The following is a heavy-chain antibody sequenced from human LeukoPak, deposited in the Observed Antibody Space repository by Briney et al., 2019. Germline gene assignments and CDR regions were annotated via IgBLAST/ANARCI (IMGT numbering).Heavy chain of an antibody. CDR2: VNQDGTEK. CDR3: VKGDWYFES. J-gene: IGHJ4*02. D-gene: IGHD2-21*01. CDR1: GFNFGDSR. Sequence: GGSLRLSCAASGFNFGDSRMTWVRQAPGKGLQWVANVNQDGTEKHFLDSVEGRFTISRDNAKKSLYLQMSSLRPEDTALYFCVKGDWYFESWGQGTLVAVSS. V-gene: IGHV3-7*04.